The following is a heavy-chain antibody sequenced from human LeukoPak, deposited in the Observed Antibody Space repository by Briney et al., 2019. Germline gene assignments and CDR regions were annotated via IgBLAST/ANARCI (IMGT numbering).Heavy chain of an antibody. CDR2: ISSSSSTI. D-gene: IGHD3-22*01. CDR3: AGSATYYYDSSGHDY. CDR1: GFTFSSYS. Sequence: GGSLRLSCAASGFTFSSYSMNWVRQAPGKGLEWVSYISSSSSTIYHADSVKGRFTISRDNSKNTLYLQMNSLRAEDTAVYYCAGSATYYYDSSGHDYWGQGTLVTVSS. V-gene: IGHV3-48*01. J-gene: IGHJ4*02.